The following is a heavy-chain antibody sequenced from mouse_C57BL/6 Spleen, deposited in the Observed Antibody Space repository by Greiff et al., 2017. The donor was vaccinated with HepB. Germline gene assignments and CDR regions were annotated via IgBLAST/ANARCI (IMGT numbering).Heavy chain of an antibody. V-gene: IGHV1-42*01. Sequence: ESGPELVKPGASVKISCKASGYSFTGYYMNWVKQSPEKSLEWIGEINPSTGGTTYNQKFKAKATLTVDKSSSTAYMQLKSLTSEDSAVYYCARSYYYGSSFLYYFDYWGQGTTLTVSS. D-gene: IGHD1-1*01. J-gene: IGHJ2*01. CDR2: INPSTGGT. CDR3: ARSYYYGSSFLYYFDY. CDR1: GYSFTGYY.